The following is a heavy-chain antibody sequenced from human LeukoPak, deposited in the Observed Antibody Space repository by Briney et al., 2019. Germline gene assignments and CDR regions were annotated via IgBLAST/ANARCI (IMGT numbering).Heavy chain of an antibody. D-gene: IGHD3-3*01. CDR1: GGSTSSSNW. CDR3: ARRNDFWSGYYYHWFDP. V-gene: IGHV4-4*02. Sequence: SGTLSLTCAVSGGSTSSSNWWSWVRQPPGKGLEWIGEIYHSGSTNYNPSLKSRVTISVDKSKNQFSLKLSSVTAADTAVYYCARRNDFWSGYYYHWFDPWGQGTLVTVSS. CDR2: IYHSGST. J-gene: IGHJ5*02.